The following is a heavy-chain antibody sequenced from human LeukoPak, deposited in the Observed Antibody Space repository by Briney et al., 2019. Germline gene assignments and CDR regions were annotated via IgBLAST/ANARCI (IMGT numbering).Heavy chain of an antibody. J-gene: IGHJ5*02. D-gene: IGHD3-22*01. V-gene: IGHV1-69*05. Sequence: ASVKVSCKASGGTFSSYAISWVRQAPGQGLEWMGGIIPIFGTASYAQKFQGRVTITTDESTSTAYMELSSLRSEDTAVYYCARVKDYYDSSGYSNWFDPWGQGTLVTVSS. CDR2: IIPIFGTA. CDR3: ARVKDYYDSSGYSNWFDP. CDR1: GGTFSSYA.